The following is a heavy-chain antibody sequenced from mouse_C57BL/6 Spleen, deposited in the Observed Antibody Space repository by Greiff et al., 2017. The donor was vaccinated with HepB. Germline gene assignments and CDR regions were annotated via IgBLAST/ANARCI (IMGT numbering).Heavy chain of an antibody. CDR1: GYTFTDYE. V-gene: IGHV1-15*01. D-gene: IGHD1-1*01. Sequence: QVQLQQSGAELVRPGASVTLSCKASGYTFTDYEMHWVKQTPVHGLEWIGAIDPETGGTAYNQKFKGKAILTADKSSSTAYMELRSLTSEDSAVYYCTRGVITTVVATEYFDVWGTGTTVTVSS. CDR3: TRGVITTVVATEYFDV. CDR2: IDPETGGT. J-gene: IGHJ1*03.